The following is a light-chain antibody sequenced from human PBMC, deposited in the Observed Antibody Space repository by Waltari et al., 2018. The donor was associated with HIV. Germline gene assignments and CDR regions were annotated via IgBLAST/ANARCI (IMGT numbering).Light chain of an antibody. J-gene: IGLJ2*01. CDR1: NIGSKS. V-gene: IGLV3-21*04. CDR3: QVWDSSSDHVV. CDR2: YDS. Sequence: SYVLTQPPSVSVAPGKTARITCGGTNIGSKSVHWYQQKPGQAPLLVIYYDSARPSGIPERFSGSNSGNTATLTISRVEAGDEADYYCQVWDSSSDHVVFGGGTKVIVL.